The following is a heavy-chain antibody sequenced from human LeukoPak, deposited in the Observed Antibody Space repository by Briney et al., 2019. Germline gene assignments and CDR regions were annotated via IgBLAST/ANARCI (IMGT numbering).Heavy chain of an antibody. V-gene: IGHV3-48*01. J-gene: IGHJ3*02. CDR3: AIAGYCSSTSCWGNDAFDI. D-gene: IGHD2-2*01. Sequence: GGSLRLSCAASGFTFSSYSMNWDRQAPGKGLEWVSYISSSSSTIYYADSVKGRFTISRDNAKNSLYLQMNSLRAEDTAVYYCAIAGYCSSTSCWGNDAFDIWGQGTMVTVSS. CDR1: GFTFSSYS. CDR2: ISSSSSTI.